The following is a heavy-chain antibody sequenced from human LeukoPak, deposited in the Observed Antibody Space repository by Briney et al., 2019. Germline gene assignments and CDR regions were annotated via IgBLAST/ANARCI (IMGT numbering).Heavy chain of an antibody. V-gene: IGHV3-23*01. CDR1: GFTFSSYA. Sequence: GGSLRLSCAASGFTFSSYAMSWVRQAPGKGLEWVSAISGSGGSTYYADSVKGRFTISRDNSKNTLYLQMNSLRAEDTAVYYCAKGVVPAAIHYYYYMDVWGKGTTVTV. CDR3: AKGVVPAAIHYYYYMDV. J-gene: IGHJ6*03. CDR2: ISGSGGST. D-gene: IGHD2-2*02.